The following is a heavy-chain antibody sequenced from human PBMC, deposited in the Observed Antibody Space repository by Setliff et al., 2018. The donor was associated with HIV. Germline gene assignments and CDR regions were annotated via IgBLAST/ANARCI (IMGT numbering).Heavy chain of an antibody. CDR3: AIGSSNWPHRPNNYYFDY. V-gene: IGHV1-18*01. J-gene: IGHJ4*02. Sequence: GASVKVSCKASGYALTSYSLTWVRQAPGQGLEWMGWISDYNSNTEYAQKFQGRVTMTKDTSTSTAYMELSSLRSEDTGVYYCAIGSSNWPHRPNNYYFDYWGQGTPVTVSS. CDR1: GYALTSYS. CDR2: ISDYNSNT. D-gene: IGHD6-13*01.